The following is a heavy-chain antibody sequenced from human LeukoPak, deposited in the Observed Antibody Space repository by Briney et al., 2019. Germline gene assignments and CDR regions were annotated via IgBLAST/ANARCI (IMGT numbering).Heavy chain of an antibody. Sequence: GGSLRLSCAASGFTFSNYGMHWVRQAPGKGLEWVAVISYDGSNKYYADSVKGRFTISRDNSKNTLYLQMNSLRAGDTAVYYCAKDSSGRGPIDNWFDPWGQGTLVTVSS. J-gene: IGHJ5*02. D-gene: IGHD6-19*01. CDR2: ISYDGSNK. CDR3: AKDSSGRGPIDNWFDP. CDR1: GFTFSNYG. V-gene: IGHV3-30*18.